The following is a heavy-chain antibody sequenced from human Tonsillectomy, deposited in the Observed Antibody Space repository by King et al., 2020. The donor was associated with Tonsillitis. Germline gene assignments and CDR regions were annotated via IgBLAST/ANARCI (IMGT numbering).Heavy chain of an antibody. J-gene: IGHJ3*02. CDR2: ISYDGKNK. Sequence: VQLVESGGGVVQPGTSLRLSCEVSAFTFRTYVLDWVRQAPGKGLEWLAVISYDGKNKVYAESVKGRFTKSSDNSNNTLFMQLNSLRPEDTAVYYCAVRRDCSDSNCYNAFYIWGQGTMVTVSS. V-gene: IGHV3-30*04. CDR3: AVRRDCSDSNCYNAFYI. CDR1: AFTFRTYV. D-gene: IGHD2-2*02.